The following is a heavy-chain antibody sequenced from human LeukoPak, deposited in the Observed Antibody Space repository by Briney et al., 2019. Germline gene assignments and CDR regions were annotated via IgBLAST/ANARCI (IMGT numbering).Heavy chain of an antibody. CDR3: AKDKGASYSSSPIDP. CDR2: ISGSGGST. V-gene: IGHV3-23*01. D-gene: IGHD6-6*01. CDR1: GFTFGDYA. J-gene: IGHJ5*02. Sequence: PGGSLRLSCTASGFTFGDYAMSWVRQAPGKGLEWVSAISGSGGSTHYADSVKGRFTISRDNSKNTLYLQMNSLRAEDTAVYYCAKDKGASYSSSPIDPWGQGTLVTVSS.